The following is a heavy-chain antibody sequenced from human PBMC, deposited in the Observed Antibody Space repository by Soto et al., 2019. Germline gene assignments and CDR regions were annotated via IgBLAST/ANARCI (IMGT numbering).Heavy chain of an antibody. CDR3: AKNLWYYDFWSGYGL. CDR2: ISGSGGST. CDR1: GFTFSSYA. Sequence: XVSLRLSCAASGFTFSSYAMSWVRQAPGKGLEWVSAISGSGGSTYYADSVKGRFTISRDNSKNTLYLQMNSLRAEDTAVYYCAKNLWYYDFWSGYGLWGQGTLVTVSS. J-gene: IGHJ4*02. D-gene: IGHD3-3*01. V-gene: IGHV3-23*01.